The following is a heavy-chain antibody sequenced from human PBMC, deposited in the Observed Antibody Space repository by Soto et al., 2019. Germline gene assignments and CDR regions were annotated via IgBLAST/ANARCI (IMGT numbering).Heavy chain of an antibody. D-gene: IGHD5-12*01. J-gene: IGHJ4*02. Sequence: SETLSLTCTVSGGSISYYYWGWIWQPPGKGLEWIGSIYYSGNTHYNPSLKSRVTISVDTSMNQFSLNLDSVTAVDSAASYCVSGGYVHAFEYWGQGALVTVSS. CDR1: GGSISYYY. CDR2: IYYSGNT. CDR3: VSGGYVHAFEY. V-gene: IGHV4-59*01.